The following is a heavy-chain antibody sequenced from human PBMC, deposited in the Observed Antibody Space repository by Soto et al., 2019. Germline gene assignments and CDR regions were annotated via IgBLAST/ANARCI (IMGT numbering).Heavy chain of an antibody. V-gene: IGHV1-69*02. J-gene: IGHJ3*02. CDR1: GGTFSTYS. CDR2: IIPMLGIA. D-gene: IGHD2-21*01. Sequence: QVQLVQSGAEVKKPGSSVKVSCKDSGGTFSTYSMFWVRQAPGQGLEWMGRIIPMLGIANYAQRFQDRVTITADKSTATAYMELSSLRSEDKALHYCTIGSWSGEVSVISGQGTMVTVSS. CDR3: TIGSWSGEVSVI.